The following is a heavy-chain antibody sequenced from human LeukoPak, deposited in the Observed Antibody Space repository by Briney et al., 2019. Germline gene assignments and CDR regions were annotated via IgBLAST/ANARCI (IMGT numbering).Heavy chain of an antibody. J-gene: IGHJ4*02. Sequence: VGFDPEDGETIYAQKFQGRVTMTEDTSTDTAYMELSSLRSEDTAVYYCATVSSGMVERDYWGQGTLVTVSS. CDR3: ATVSSGMVERDY. CDR2: FDPEDGET. V-gene: IGHV1-24*01. D-gene: IGHD3-10*01.